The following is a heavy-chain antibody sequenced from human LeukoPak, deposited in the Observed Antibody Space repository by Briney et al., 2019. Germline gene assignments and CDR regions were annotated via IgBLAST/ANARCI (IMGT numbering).Heavy chain of an antibody. J-gene: IGHJ4*02. CDR3: ARYHYYFDY. D-gene: IGHD2-21*01. CDR2: ITGSSTIL. CDR1: AFNLNDHY. V-gene: IGHV3-11*04. Sequence: GGSLSLTCPASAFNLNDHYMSWIRRAPGKGLEWLSYITGSSTILKYAVSVRGRFTISRDNVKNSVYLQMNNLRADDTAIYYCARYHYYFDYWGQGTLVTVSS.